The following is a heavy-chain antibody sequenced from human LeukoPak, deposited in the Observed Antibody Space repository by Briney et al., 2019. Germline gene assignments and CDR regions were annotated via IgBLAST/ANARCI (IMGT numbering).Heavy chain of an antibody. D-gene: IGHD7-27*01. Sequence: GGSLGLSCAASGFTYSSYSMNWVRQAPGKGLEWVSSISSSSSYIYYADSVKGRFTISRDNAKNSLYLQMNSLRAEDTAVYYCARGVTGRGFDPWGQGTLVTVSS. CDR1: GFTYSSYS. CDR3: ARGVTGRGFDP. V-gene: IGHV3-21*01. J-gene: IGHJ5*02. CDR2: ISSSSSYI.